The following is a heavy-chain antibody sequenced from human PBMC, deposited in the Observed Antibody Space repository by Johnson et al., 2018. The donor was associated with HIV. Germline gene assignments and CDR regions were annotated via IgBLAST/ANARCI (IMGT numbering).Heavy chain of an antibody. V-gene: IGHV3-30-3*01. J-gene: IGHJ3*02. D-gene: IGHD3-3*01. Sequence: QVQLVESGGGLVKPGGSLRLSCAASGFTFSNAWMSWVRQAPGTGLEWVAVISYDGSNKYYADSVKGRFTISRENSKNTLNLQINSVRAEDTAVYYCARALEGYAFDIWGQATMVTVSS. CDR1: GFTFSNAW. CDR3: ARALEGYAFDI. CDR2: ISYDGSNK.